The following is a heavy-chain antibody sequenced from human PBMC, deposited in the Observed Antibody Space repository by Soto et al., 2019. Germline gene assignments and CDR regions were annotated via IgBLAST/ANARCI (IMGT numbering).Heavy chain of an antibody. CDR1: GFTFSSYE. CDR2: ISSSGSTI. CDR3: ARKRHDYGDYYY. Sequence: PXGSLRLSCAASGFTFSSYEMNWVRQAPGKGLEWVSYISSSGSTIYYADSVKGRFTISRDNAKNSLYLQMNSLRAEDTAVYYCARKRHDYGDYYYWGQGPLVTVSS. D-gene: IGHD4-17*01. J-gene: IGHJ4*02. V-gene: IGHV3-48*03.